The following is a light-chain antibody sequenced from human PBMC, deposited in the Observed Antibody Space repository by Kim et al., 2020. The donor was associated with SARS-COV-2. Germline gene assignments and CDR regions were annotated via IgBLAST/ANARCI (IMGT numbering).Light chain of an antibody. CDR1: SSDVGGYNY. V-gene: IGLV2-8*01. Sequence: GQSVTISCTGTSSDVGGYNYASWYQQHPGKSPKLMIYEVSKRPSGVPDRFSGSKSGNTASLTVSGLQAEDEADYYCSSYAGSNNLVFGGGTQLTVL. CDR2: EVS. J-gene: IGLJ3*02. CDR3: SSYAGSNNLV.